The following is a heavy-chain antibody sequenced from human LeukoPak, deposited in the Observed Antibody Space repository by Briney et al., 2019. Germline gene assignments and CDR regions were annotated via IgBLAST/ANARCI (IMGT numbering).Heavy chain of an antibody. J-gene: IGHJ4*02. Sequence: GGSLRLSCAASGFTFSSYGMHWVRQAPGKGLEWVAVISYDGSNKYYADSVKGRFTISRDNSRNMVYLQMNSLRAEDTAVYYCAKDLPDYGDYIEGYWGQGTLVTVSS. CDR1: GFTFSSYG. CDR3: AKDLPDYGDYIEGY. V-gene: IGHV3-30*18. D-gene: IGHD4-17*01. CDR2: ISYDGSNK.